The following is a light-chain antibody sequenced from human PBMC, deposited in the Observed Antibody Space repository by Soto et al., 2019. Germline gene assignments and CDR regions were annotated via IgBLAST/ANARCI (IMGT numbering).Light chain of an antibody. J-gene: IGKJ5*01. CDR2: AAS. V-gene: IGKV1-39*01. CDR1: QSISTY. Sequence: DIQMTQSPSSLSASVGDRVTITCRASQSISTYLNWYQQKAGLAPKLLIYAASSLQSGVPSRFSGSGSGTDFTLTISSLQSEDFAVYYCQQYNNWPFTFGQGTRLEIK. CDR3: QQYNNWPFT.